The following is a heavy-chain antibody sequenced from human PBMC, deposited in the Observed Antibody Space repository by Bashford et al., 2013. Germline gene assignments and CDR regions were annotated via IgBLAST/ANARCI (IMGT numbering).Heavy chain of an antibody. CDR1: GGSISNYF. CDR3: ARDRGIAARSGLLHYGMDV. J-gene: IGHJ6*02. CDR2: IRYSSST. D-gene: IGHD6-6*01. V-gene: IGHV4-59*12. Sequence: SETLSLTCTVSGGSISNYFWSWIRQPPGKGLEWIANIRYSSSTNYNPSLRSRVTISVDTSKNQFPLKLSSVTAADTAVYYCARDRGIAARSGLLHYGMDVVGPRDHGHRLL.